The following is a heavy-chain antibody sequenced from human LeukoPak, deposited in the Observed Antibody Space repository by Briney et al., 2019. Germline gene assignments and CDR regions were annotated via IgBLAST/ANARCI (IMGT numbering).Heavy chain of an antibody. J-gene: IGHJ4*02. V-gene: IGHV4-39*07. CDR3: ARGTYTYYYDSSGYYGY. D-gene: IGHD3-22*01. CDR2: INHSGST. Sequence: PSETLSLTCTVSGGSISSSSYYWGWIRQPPGKGLEWIGEINHSGSTNYNPSLKSRVTISVDTSKNQFSLKLSSVTAADTAVYYCARGTYTYYYDSSGYYGYWGQGTLVTVSS. CDR1: GGSISSSSYY.